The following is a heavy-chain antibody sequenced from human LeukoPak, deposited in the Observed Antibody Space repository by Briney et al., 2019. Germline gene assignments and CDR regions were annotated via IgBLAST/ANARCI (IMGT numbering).Heavy chain of an antibody. Sequence: PGRSLRVSCAASGFTFSSYGMHWVRQAPGKGLEWVAVIWYDGSNKYYADSVKGRFTISRDNSKNTLYLQMNSLRAEDTAVYYCARDRITMSPYGMAVWAQGTTVTVSS. CDR2: IWYDGSNK. CDR1: GFTFSSYG. D-gene: IGHD3-10*02. V-gene: IGHV3-33*01. J-gene: IGHJ6*02. CDR3: ARDRITMSPYGMAV.